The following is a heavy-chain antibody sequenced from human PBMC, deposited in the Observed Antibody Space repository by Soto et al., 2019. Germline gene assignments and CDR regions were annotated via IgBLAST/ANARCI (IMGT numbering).Heavy chain of an antibody. D-gene: IGHD3-10*01. CDR2: IIPMVGMS. J-gene: IGHJ5*02. CDR1: GDTFNFYT. V-gene: IGHV1-69*02. CDR3: ATSYGSGSRPFDN. Sequence: VQLVQSGAEVKKPGSSVRVSCKASGDTFNFYTIHWVRQAPGQGLEWLGRIIPMVGMSNYAQRFQGRVTMIADKSTSTVYMQLSSLRSEDTALYYCATSYGSGSRPFDNWGQGTLVSVSS.